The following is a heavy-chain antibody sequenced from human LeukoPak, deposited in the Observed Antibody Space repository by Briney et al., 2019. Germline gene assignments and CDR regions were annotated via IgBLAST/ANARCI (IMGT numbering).Heavy chain of an antibody. V-gene: IGHV1-18*01. CDR3: ARAPPLSCSSTSCYPDAFDI. D-gene: IGHD2-2*01. CDR2: SSFYNGNT. Sequence: ASVKVSRKASGYTLTSYGISWVRQAPGQGLEWMGWSSFYNGNTNYAQKFQGRVTMTTDTSTSTAYMELRSLRSDDTAVYYCARAPPLSCSSTSCYPDAFDIWGQGTMVTVSS. CDR1: GYTLTSYG. J-gene: IGHJ3*02.